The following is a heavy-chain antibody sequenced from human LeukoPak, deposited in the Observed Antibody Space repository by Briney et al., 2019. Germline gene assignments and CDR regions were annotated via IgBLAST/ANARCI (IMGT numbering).Heavy chain of an antibody. V-gene: IGHV3-11*04. CDR2: ISRSGSTK. Sequence: GSLRLSCAASGFTFSDYNMRWIRQAPGKGLEWVSSISRSGSTKYYADSVKGRFTISRDNAKNTLYLQMNSLRAEDTAVYYCATSIAAAVYYYYMDVWGKGTTVTVSS. CDR3: ATSIAAAVYYYYMDV. CDR1: GFTFSDYN. D-gene: IGHD6-13*01. J-gene: IGHJ6*03.